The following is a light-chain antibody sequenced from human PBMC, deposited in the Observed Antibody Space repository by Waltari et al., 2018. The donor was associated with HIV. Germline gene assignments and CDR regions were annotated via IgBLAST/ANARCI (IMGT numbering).Light chain of an antibody. CDR2: EVI. V-gene: IGLV2-14*01. Sequence: QSALTQPASVSGSPGQSITISCTGTSSHVGAYNYVPCYQQHTGKAPKLIIYEVINGPSGVSHRFSGSKSGKTASLTISGLQAEDEADYYCTSYRSSETLAVFGGGTKLTV. J-gene: IGLJ3*02. CDR3: TSYRSSETLAV. CDR1: SSHVGAYNY.